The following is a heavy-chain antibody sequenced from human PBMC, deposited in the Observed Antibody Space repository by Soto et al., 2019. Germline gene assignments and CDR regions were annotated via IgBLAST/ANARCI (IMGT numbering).Heavy chain of an antibody. D-gene: IGHD7-27*01. Sequence: EVLLVESGGGLVQPGGSLRLSCAASGFSFSNVWMTWVRQAPGKGLECLACINPDGSEKYYVDSVKGRFTVSRDNARNSLYVQMNSLRADDTAVYYCTRDLNWEAYWGQGTLVTVSS. CDR3: TRDLNWEAY. J-gene: IGHJ4*02. CDR2: INPDGSEK. V-gene: IGHV3-7*01. CDR1: GFSFSNVW.